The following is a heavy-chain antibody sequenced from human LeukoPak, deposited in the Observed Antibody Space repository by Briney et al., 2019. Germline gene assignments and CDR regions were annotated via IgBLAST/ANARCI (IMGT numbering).Heavy chain of an antibody. J-gene: IGHJ4*02. V-gene: IGHV3-7*01. D-gene: IGHD3-16*01. CDR1: GFTFSSYW. CDR2: IKQDGSEK. Sequence: GGSLRLSCAASGFTFSSYWMSWVRQAPGKGLEWVANIKQDGSEKYYVDSVKGRFTISRDNAKNSLYLQMNSLRAEDTAVYYCARDPGEVYDYLDYWGQGTLVTVSS. CDR3: ARDPGEVYDYLDY.